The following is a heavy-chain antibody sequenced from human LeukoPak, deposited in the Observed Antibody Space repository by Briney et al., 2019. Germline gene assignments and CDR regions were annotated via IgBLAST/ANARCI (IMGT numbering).Heavy chain of an antibody. CDR2: IYPGDSDT. CDR3: ARREGYYDSSGYYPFQH. D-gene: IGHD3-22*01. J-gene: IGHJ1*01. Sequence: GESLKISCKGSGYSFTSYWIGWVRQMPGKGLEWMGIIYPGDSDTRYSPSFQGQVTISADKSISTAYLQWSSLKASDTAMYYCARREGYYDSSGYYPFQHWGQGTLVTVSS. V-gene: IGHV5-51*01. CDR1: GYSFTSYW.